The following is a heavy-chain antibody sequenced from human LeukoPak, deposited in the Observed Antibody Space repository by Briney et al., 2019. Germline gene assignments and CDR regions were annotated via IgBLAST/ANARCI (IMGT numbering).Heavy chain of an antibody. Sequence: ASVKVPCKASGYTFTGYYMHWVRQAPGQGLEWMGWINPNSGGTNYAQKFQGWVTMTRDTSISTAYMELSRLRSDDTAVYYCAREADSSGYYSVNFDYWGQGTLVTVSS. J-gene: IGHJ4*02. CDR2: INPNSGGT. D-gene: IGHD3-22*01. CDR3: AREADSSGYYSVNFDY. CDR1: GYTFTGYY. V-gene: IGHV1-2*04.